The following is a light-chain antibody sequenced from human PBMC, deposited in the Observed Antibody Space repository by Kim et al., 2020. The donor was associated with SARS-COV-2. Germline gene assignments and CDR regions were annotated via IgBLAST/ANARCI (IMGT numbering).Light chain of an antibody. J-gene: IGLJ3*02. Sequence: GQMVTISCSGNNSNIVNNYVSWYQQLPGTAPKLLIYDNNKRPSGIPDRFPGSKSGTSATLGITGLQTGDEADYYCGTWDSSLSARVLGGGTQLTVL. V-gene: IGLV1-51*01. CDR2: DNN. CDR1: NSNIVNNY. CDR3: GTWDSSLSARV.